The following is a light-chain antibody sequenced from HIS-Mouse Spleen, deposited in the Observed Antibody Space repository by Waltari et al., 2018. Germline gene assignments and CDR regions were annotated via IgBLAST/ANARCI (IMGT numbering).Light chain of an antibody. V-gene: IGKV1-33*01. CDR2: DAS. CDR3: QQCDNPXYT. J-gene: IGKJ2*01. Sequence: DIQMTQSPSSLSASVGDRVTITCQASQDISNHLNWYQQKPGKAPKLLIYDASNLETGVPSRFSGSGSGTDFTFTISSLQPEDIATYYCQQCDNPXYTFGQGTKLEIK. CDR1: QDISNH.